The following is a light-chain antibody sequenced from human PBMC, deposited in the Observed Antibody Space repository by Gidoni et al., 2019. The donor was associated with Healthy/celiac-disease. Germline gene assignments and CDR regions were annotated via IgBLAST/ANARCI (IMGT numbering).Light chain of an antibody. CDR3: QQFNNYPRT. CDR2: DAS. CDR1: QGISSA. V-gene: IGKV1D-13*01. Sequence: AIPLTPSPSSLSASVGDRVTITCRASQGISSALAWYQQKPGKAPKLLIYDASSLESGVPSRFSGSGSGTDFTLTISSLQPEDFATYYCQQFNNYPRTFGQGTKLEIK. J-gene: IGKJ2*01.